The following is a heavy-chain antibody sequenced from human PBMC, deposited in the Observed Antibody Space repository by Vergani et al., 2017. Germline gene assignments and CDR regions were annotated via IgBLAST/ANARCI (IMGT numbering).Heavy chain of an antibody. CDR3: ARDLRSYDIASWVIYMDV. D-gene: IGHD3-9*01. CDR2: IKQDGSEK. J-gene: IGHJ6*03. Sequence: EVQLVESGGGLVQPGGSLRLSCAASGFTFSSYWMSWVRQAPGKGLEWVANIKQDGSEKYYVDSVKGRFTISRDNAKNSLYLQMNSLRAEDTAVYYCARDLRSYDIASWVIYMDVWGKGTTVTVAS. CDR1: GFTFSSYW. V-gene: IGHV3-7*01.